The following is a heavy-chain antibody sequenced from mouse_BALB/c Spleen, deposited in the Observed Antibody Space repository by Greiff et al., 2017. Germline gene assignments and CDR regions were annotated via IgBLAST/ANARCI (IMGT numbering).Heavy chain of an antibody. V-gene: IGHV1S81*02. CDR3: TRWLPHAMDY. Sequence: QVQLKQSGAELVKPGASVKLSCKASGYTFTSYYMYWVKQRPGQGLEWIGEINPSNGGTNFNEKFKSKATLTVDKSSSTAYMQLSSLTSEDSAVYYCTRWLPHAMDYWGQGTSVTVSS. CDR1: GYTFTSYY. CDR2: INPSNGGT. D-gene: IGHD2-2*01. J-gene: IGHJ4*01.